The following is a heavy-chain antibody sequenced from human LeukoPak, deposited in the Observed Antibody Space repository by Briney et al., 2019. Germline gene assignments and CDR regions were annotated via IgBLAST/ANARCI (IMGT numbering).Heavy chain of an antibody. D-gene: IGHD6-19*01. CDR3: AKDPGEQWLVRGATGH. CDR1: GFTFSSYS. J-gene: IGHJ4*02. V-gene: IGHV3-21*04. CDR2: ISSSSSYI. Sequence: GGSLRLSCAASGFTFSSYSMNWVRQAPGKGLEWVSSISSSSSYIYYADSVKGRFTISRDNSKNTLYLQMNSLRAEDTAVYYCAKDPGEQWLVRGATGHWGQGTLVTVSS.